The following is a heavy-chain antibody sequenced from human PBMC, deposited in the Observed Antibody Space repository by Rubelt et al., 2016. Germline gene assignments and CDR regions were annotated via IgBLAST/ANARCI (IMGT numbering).Heavy chain of an antibody. D-gene: IGHD3-16*01. J-gene: IGHJ6*02. V-gene: IGHV3-15*07. Sequence: SNAWMNWVRQAPGKGLEWVGRIKSKIDGETTDYPAPVRGRFTISRDDSKYTLYLQMNSLKTEDTAVYYCTTDPFYYEMTNIWGQGTTVTVSS. CDR2: IKSKIDGETT. CDR3: TTDPFYYEMTNI. CDR1: SNAW.